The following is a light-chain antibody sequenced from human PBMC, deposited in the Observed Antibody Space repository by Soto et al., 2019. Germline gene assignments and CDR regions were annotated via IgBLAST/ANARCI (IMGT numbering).Light chain of an antibody. CDR2: STS. J-gene: IGLJ1*01. CDR1: SSNIGSNT. V-gene: IGLV1-44*01. Sequence: QSVLTQPPSASGTPGQIVAISCSGSSSNIGSNTVTWYQQLPGTAPKLLIYSTSQRPSGVPDRFSGSKSGTSASLAISGLQSEDEADYYCAAWDDSLNGLVFGTGTKLTVL. CDR3: AAWDDSLNGLV.